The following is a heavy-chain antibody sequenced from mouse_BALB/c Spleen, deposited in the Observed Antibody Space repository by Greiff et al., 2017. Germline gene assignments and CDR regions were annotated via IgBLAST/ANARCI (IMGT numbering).Heavy chain of an antibody. D-gene: IGHD1-1*01. CDR3: SRGEFMTTVVDYFDY. CDR1: GFTFSSYA. J-gene: IGHJ2*01. CDR2: ISSGGST. Sequence: EVMLVESGGGLVKPGGSLKLSCAASGFTFSSYAMSWVRQTPEKRLEWVASISSGGSTYYPDSVKGRFTISRDNARNILYLQLRSLRSEDTAMYYCSRGEFMTTVVDYFDYWGQGTTLTVSS. V-gene: IGHV5-6-5*01.